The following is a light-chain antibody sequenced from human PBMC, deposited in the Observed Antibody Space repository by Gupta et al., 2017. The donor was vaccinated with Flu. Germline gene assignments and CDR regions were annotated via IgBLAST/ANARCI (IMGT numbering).Light chain of an antibody. Sequence: DIQMTQSPSSLSASVGDRVTITCRASQDSANYLNWYQQKPGRAPKLLIYDASNLETGVPSRFSGSYSGTDFTFTISNLQPEDFATYYCQQYDSLPLTFGRGTKVEIK. V-gene: IGKV1-33*01. CDR2: DAS. J-gene: IGKJ4*01. CDR1: QDSANY. CDR3: QQYDSLPLT.